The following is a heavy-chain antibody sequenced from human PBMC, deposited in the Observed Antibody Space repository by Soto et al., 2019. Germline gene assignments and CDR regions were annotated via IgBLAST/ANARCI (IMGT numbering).Heavy chain of an antibody. CDR2: IYYSGNS. J-gene: IGHJ5*02. V-gene: IGHV4-59*08. CDR3: ARLGAYYQALDP. Sequence: SETLFLPSAVSGGHSMSHFYWSCIRQPPGKALEWLGYIYYSGNSSYNPSLKSRDTISLETSKSQMSLRLTSVTAADSAVYYCARLGAYYQALDPWGPGTLVTVSS. D-gene: IGHD2-21*01. CDR1: GGHSMSHFY.